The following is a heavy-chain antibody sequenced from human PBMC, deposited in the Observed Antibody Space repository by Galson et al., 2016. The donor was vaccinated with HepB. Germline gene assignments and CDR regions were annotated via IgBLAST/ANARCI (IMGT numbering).Heavy chain of an antibody. CDR3: ATSGAADY. V-gene: IGHV3-74*01. D-gene: IGHD6-19*01. CDR1: GFTFSSYW. CDR2: INNDGSGT. J-gene: IGHJ4*02. Sequence: SLRLSCAASGFTFSSYWMFWVRQAPGKGLVWVSRINNDGSGTNYADSVKGRFTISRDNAKNTLYLQMNSLRVEDTGVYYCATSGAADYWGQGTLVTVSS.